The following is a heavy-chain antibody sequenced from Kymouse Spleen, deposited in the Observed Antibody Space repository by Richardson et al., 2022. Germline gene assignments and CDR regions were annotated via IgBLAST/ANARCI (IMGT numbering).Heavy chain of an antibody. Sequence: QVQLVQSGAEVKKPGASVKVSCKASGYTFTSYGISWVRQAPGQGLEWMGWISAYNGNTNYAQKLQGRVTMTTDTSTSTAYMELRSLRSDDTAVYYCARYCSGGSCYYYYYGMDVWGQGTTVTVSS. CDR2: ISAYNGNT. D-gene: IGHD2-15*01. V-gene: IGHV1-18*01. CDR1: GYTFTSYG. J-gene: IGHJ6*02. CDR3: ARYCSGGSCYYYYYGMDV.